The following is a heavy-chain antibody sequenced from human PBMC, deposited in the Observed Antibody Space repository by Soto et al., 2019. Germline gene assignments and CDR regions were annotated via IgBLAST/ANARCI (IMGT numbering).Heavy chain of an antibody. V-gene: IGHV3-33*01. Sequence: GGSLRLSCAASGFIFSSFGMHWVRQAPGKGLEWVAHIWYDGSNTYYADSVKGRFTISRDNAKNSLYLQMNSLRAEDTAVYYCARGVGAFDYWGQGTLVTVSS. CDR1: GFIFSSFG. J-gene: IGHJ4*02. CDR2: IWYDGSNT. CDR3: ARGVGAFDY. D-gene: IGHD3-16*01.